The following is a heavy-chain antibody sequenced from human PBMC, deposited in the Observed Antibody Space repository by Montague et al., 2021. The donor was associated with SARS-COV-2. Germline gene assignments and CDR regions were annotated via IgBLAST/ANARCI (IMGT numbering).Heavy chain of an antibody. V-gene: IGHV4-4*02. CDR3: RRAGGCVNSPPV. J-gene: IGHJ4*02. Sequence: SETLSLTCAVSGASIVNTDCCCWFLQPPGKGLEWIGGIYYTASTNYNPSLKSRVTMSLDKFNNQVSLQLIYLTAADTAVYFCRRAGGCVNSPPVWGQGAQVIVSS. CDR2: IYYTAST. CDR1: GASIVNTDC. D-gene: IGHD4-11*01.